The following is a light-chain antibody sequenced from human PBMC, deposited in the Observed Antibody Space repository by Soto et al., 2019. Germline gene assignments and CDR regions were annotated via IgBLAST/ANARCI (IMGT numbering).Light chain of an antibody. Sequence: DIVMTQSPDSLAVSLGVRATINCKSSRSVLYNSNNKNYLAWYQQKPGQPPKLLIYWASTRESGVPDRFSGIGSETDFTLTISSLQAEDVAVYYCQHYYTTPRTFGQGTKLEIK. CDR3: QHYYTTPRT. CDR2: WAS. V-gene: IGKV4-1*01. CDR1: RSVLYNSNNKNY. J-gene: IGKJ2*01.